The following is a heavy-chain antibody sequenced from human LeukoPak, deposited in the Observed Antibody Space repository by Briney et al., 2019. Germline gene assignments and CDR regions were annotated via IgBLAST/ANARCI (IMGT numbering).Heavy chain of an antibody. CDR1: GVTFSTSA. D-gene: IGHD5-18*01. CDR2: ISGSGGST. CDR3: AKQDTFY. V-gene: IGHV3-23*01. J-gene: IGHJ4*02. Sequence: GGSLRLSCAASGVTFSTSAMSWVRQAPGKGLEWVSTISGSGGSTYYADSVKGRFTISRDNSKNTLFLQMNSLRAEDTAMYYCAKQDTFYWGQGTLVTVSS.